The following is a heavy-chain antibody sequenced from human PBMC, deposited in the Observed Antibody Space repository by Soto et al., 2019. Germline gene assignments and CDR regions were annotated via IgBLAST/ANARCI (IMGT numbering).Heavy chain of an antibody. D-gene: IGHD2-2*01. CDR1: GFTFTNYL. CDR2: IDESGGDT. J-gene: IGHJ4*02. V-gene: IGHV3-23*01. Sequence: EVQLLESGGDLVQPGGALRISCAASGFTFTNYLMTLVRQAPGKGLEWVSSIDESGGDTYYADSVKGRFTISRDNSKNTLYMQMNGLRAEDTALYYCAKDTYSRSWYFWGQGTLVTVSS. CDR3: AKDTYSRSWYF.